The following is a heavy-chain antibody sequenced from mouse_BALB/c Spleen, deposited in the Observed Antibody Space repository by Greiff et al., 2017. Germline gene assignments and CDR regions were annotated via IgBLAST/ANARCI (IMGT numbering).Heavy chain of an antibody. D-gene: IGHD2-4*01. CDR3: TRQGLPRYLDV. CDR2: IYPGSGST. V-gene: IGHV1S22*01. J-gene: IGHJ1*01. Sequence: LQQPGSELVRPGASVKLSCKASGYTFTSYWMHWVKQRPGQGLEWIGNIYPGSGSTNYDEKFKSKATLTVDTSSSTAYMQLSSLTSEDSAVYYCTRQGLPRYLDVWGAGTTVTVSS. CDR1: GYTFTSYW.